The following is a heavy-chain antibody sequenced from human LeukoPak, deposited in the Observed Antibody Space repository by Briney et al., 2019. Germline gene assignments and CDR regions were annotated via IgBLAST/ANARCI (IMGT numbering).Heavy chain of an antibody. D-gene: IGHD3-22*01. Sequence: GGSLRLSCAVSGITLSNYGMSWVRQAPGKGLEWVAGLGGSGGTTNYADSVKGRFTISRDNRKNTLYLQMNSLRAEDTAVYFCAKRGVVIRVILVGFHKEAYYFDSWGQGALVTVSS. CDR1: GITLSNYG. CDR2: LGGSGGTT. V-gene: IGHV3-23*01. CDR3: AKRGVVIRVILVGFHKEAYYFDS. J-gene: IGHJ4*02.